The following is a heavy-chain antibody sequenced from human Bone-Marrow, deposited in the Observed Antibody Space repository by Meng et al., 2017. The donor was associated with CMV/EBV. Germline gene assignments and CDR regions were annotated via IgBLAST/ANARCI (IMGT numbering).Heavy chain of an antibody. V-gene: IGHV3-15*01. CDR3: TTDPPHGPDRYYSYGMDV. D-gene: IGHD3/OR15-3a*01. CDR1: GFTFSNAW. CDR2: SKSKTDGGTT. J-gene: IGHJ6*02. Sequence: GGSLRLSCAASGFTFSNAWMSWVRQAPGKGLEWVGRSKSKTDGGTTDYAAPVKGRFTISRDDSKNTLYLQMNSLKTEDTAAYYCTTDPPHGPDRYYSYGMDVWGQGTTVTVSS.